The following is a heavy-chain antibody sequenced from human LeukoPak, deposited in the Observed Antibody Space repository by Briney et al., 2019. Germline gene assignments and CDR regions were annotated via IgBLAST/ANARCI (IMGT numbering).Heavy chain of an antibody. J-gene: IGHJ6*01. V-gene: IGHV3-7*01. Sequence: GGSLRLSCAASEFTFRDYWMSWVRQAPGKGPEGVANIKKDGSEEHYVDSGKGRFTVSRDNAKNSLFLQMNSLRVEDTAVYYCATYDNWVAGDVWGEGTTVSVSS. D-gene: IGHD1-20*01. CDR2: IKKDGSEE. CDR3: ATYDNWVAGDV. CDR1: EFTFRDYW.